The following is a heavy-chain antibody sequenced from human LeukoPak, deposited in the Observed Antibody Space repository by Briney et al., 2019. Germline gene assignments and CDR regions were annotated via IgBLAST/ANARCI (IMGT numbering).Heavy chain of an antibody. V-gene: IGHV3-23*01. D-gene: IGHD3-16*01. CDR1: GFTVSDYA. CDR3: AKGLWGAYYYGMDV. Sequence: QPGGSLRVSCAASGFTVSDYAMSWVRQAPGKGLEWVSVISGSGATTDYADSVMGRFTISRDNSKNTLYLQLDSLRAEDTAVYFCAKGLWGAYYYGMDVWGQGTTVTVSS. CDR2: ISGSGATT. J-gene: IGHJ6*02.